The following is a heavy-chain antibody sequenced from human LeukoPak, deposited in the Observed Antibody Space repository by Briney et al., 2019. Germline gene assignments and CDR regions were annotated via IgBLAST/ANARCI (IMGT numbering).Heavy chain of an antibody. J-gene: IGHJ4*02. CDR2: ISWNSGSI. V-gene: IGHV3-9*01. D-gene: IGHD5-18*01. Sequence: GRSLRLSCAVSGFTFDDYAMHRVRQAPGKGLEWVSGISWNSGSIGYADSVKGRFTISRDNAKNSLYLQMNSLRAEDTAVYYCARDDSYGPANFDYWGQGTLVTVSS. CDR3: ARDDSYGPANFDY. CDR1: GFTFDDYA.